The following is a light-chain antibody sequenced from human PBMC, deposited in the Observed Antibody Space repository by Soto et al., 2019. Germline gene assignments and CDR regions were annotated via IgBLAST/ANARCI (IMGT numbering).Light chain of an antibody. V-gene: IGKV1-5*03. J-gene: IGKJ1*01. CDR1: QSISSY. CDR2: TAS. CDR3: QHYNSYSEA. Sequence: IPLTQSPSSLSASVGASVTIRCRASQSISSYLGWYQQKPGKAPKLLIYTASTLQSGVPSRFSGSGSGTEFTLTISSLQPDDFATYYCQHYNSYSEAFGQGTKVDIK.